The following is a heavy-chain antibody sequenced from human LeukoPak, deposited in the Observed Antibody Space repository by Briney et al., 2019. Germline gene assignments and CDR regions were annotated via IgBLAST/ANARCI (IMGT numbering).Heavy chain of an antibody. D-gene: IGHD3-16*01. V-gene: IGHV4-31*03. CDR1: GGSISSGGYY. CDR2: IYYSGTT. Sequence: PSQTLSLTCTVSGGSISSGGYYWSWIRQLPGKGLEWIGYIYYSGTTYYNPSLKSRVIISVDTSKNQFSLNLSSATAADTAVYYCARAGGGSYYYGMDVWGQGTTVIVSS. CDR3: ARAGGGSYYYGMDV. J-gene: IGHJ6*02.